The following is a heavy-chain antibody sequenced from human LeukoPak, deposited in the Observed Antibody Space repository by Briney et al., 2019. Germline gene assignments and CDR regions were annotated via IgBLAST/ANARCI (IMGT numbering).Heavy chain of an antibody. J-gene: IGHJ4*02. CDR2: FIPIFGSA. Sequence: GASVKVSCKASGGTLANYAVSWVRQAPGQGLEWMGGFIPIFGSANYAQQFQGRVTMTRDMSTSTVYMELSSLRSEDTAVYYCARERYRDSSPQDFDYWGQGTLVTVSS. CDR3: ARERYRDSSPQDFDY. D-gene: IGHD6-13*01. CDR1: GGTLANYA. V-gene: IGHV1-69*05.